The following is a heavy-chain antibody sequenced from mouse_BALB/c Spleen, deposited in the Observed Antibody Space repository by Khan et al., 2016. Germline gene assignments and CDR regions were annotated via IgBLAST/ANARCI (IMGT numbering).Heavy chain of an antibody. Sequence: EVQLQESGPGLVKPSQSLSLTCTVTGYSITSDYAWNWIRQFPGNKLEWMGYISYSGSTSYNPSLKSRISITRDTSKNQFFLQLNSVTTEDTATYYCASRNWDVDYWDQGTTLTVSS. J-gene: IGHJ2*01. CDR1: GYSITSDYA. V-gene: IGHV3-2*02. D-gene: IGHD4-1*02. CDR3: ASRNWDVDY. CDR2: ISYSGST.